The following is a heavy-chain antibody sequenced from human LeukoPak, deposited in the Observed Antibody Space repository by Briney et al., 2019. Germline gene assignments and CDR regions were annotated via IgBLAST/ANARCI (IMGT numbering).Heavy chain of an antibody. CDR1: GYTFTGYY. D-gene: IGHD3-3*01. Sequence: GASVKVCCKASGYTFTGYYMHWVRQAPGQGLEWMGWINPNSGGTNYAQKFQGRVTMTRDTSISTAYMELSRLRSDDTAVYYCARDQGLTIFGVISYYFDYWGQGTLVTVSS. CDR3: ARDQGLTIFGVISYYFDY. J-gene: IGHJ4*02. V-gene: IGHV1-2*02. CDR2: INPNSGGT.